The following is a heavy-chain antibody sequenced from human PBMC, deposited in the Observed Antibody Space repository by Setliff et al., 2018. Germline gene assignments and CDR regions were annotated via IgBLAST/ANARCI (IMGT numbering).Heavy chain of an antibody. Sequence: PGGSLRLSCEASGFTFGSFGMHWVRQAPGKGLEWVADIRYDGSNIYYADSVKGRFTISRDNSKNTLYLQMNSLRPEDTAVYYCARTCSGSGCYAGLESWGQGALVTV. J-gene: IGHJ4*02. CDR3: ARTCSGSGCYAGLES. D-gene: IGHD2-15*01. V-gene: IGHV3-30*02. CDR2: IRYDGSNI. CDR1: GFTFGSFG.